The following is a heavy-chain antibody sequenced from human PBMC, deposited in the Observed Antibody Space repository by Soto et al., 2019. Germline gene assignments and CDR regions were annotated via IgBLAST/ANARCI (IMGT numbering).Heavy chain of an antibody. Sequence: GSSVKVSRKASGYTFTGYYMHWVRQAPGQRLEWVGWINPNSGGTNYAQKFQGWVTITRDTSISTAYMVLSRLRSHHRAVYYRGSAVGYSSVSRVWLDPWGHGTLVTVSP. CDR2: INPNSGGT. V-gene: IGHV1-2*04. D-gene: IGHD6-19*01. CDR3: GSAVGYSSVSRVWLDP. J-gene: IGHJ5*02. CDR1: GYTFTGYY.